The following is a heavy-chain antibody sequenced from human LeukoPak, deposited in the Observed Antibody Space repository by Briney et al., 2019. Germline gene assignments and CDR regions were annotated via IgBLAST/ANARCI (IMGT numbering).Heavy chain of an antibody. CDR3: AKAPVTTCRGAYCYPFDY. J-gene: IGHJ4*02. CDR1: GFTLSSYA. D-gene: IGHD2-21*01. Sequence: GRSLRLSCAASGFTLSSYAMSWVRHAPGKGLECVSAISDSGNTYHADSVKGRFTISRDSSKNTLFLQMNRLRPEDAAVYYWAKAPVTTCRGAYCYPFDYWGQGTLVTVSS. CDR2: ISDSGNT. V-gene: IGHV3-23*01.